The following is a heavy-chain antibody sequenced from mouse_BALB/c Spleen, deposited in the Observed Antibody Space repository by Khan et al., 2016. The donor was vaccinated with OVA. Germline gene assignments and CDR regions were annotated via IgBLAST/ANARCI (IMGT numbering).Heavy chain of an antibody. J-gene: IGHJ4*01. Sequence: QVQLKESGPELKKPGETDKISCKASGYTFTNYGMNWVKQAPGKGLKWMGWINTYTGEPTCADDFKGRFAFSLETSASTAYLQINNLKNEDTATYFCARPPYFSYVMVYWGQGTSVTVSS. V-gene: IGHV9-3-1*01. D-gene: IGHD2-10*01. CDR2: INTYTGEP. CDR1: GYTFTNYG. CDR3: ARPPYFSYVMVY.